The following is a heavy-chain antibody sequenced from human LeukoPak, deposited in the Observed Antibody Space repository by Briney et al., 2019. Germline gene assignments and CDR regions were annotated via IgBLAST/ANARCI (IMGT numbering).Heavy chain of an antibody. D-gene: IGHD3-16*01. Sequence: GPTLVNPTQTLTLTCIVSGFSLTTDGVGVGWFRQSPGKALEWLALIYWHDEKRYSPSLESRLSITKDTSRNQVVLKMTNMDPVDTATYPGSHLLKRAGPGNYGFDIRGQGTVVTVSS. CDR1: GFSLTTDGVG. J-gene: IGHJ3*02. CDR3: SHLLKRAGPGNYGFDI. CDR2: IYWHDEK. V-gene: IGHV2-5*01.